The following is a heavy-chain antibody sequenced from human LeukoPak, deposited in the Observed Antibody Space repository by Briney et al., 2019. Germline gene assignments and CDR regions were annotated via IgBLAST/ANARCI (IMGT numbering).Heavy chain of an antibody. Sequence: GASVKVSCKASGGTFSSYAISWVRQAPGQGLEWMGGIIPIFGTANYAQKFQGRVTITADESTSTAYMELSSLRSEDTAVYYCSRGRVPLNCSDPWGQGTLVTVSS. CDR1: GGTFSSYA. V-gene: IGHV1-69*13. J-gene: IGHJ5*02. CDR3: SRGRVPLNCSDP. CDR2: IIPIFGTA. D-gene: IGHD4/OR15-4a*01.